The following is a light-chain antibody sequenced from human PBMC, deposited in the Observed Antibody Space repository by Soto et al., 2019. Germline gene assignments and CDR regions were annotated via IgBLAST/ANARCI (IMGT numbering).Light chain of an antibody. CDR2: DAS. Sequence: EIVLTQSPATLSLSPGERATLSYRASQSVSSYLAWYQQKPGQAPRLLIYDASNRATGIPARFSGSGSGTDFTLTISSLEPEDFAVYYCQQRSNWPFGTFGQGTKVEIK. J-gene: IGKJ1*01. V-gene: IGKV3-11*01. CDR3: QQRSNWPFGT. CDR1: QSVSSY.